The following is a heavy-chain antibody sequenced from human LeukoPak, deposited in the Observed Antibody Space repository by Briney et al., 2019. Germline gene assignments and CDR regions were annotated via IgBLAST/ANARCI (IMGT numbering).Heavy chain of an antibody. CDR2: INPIFGTA. CDR3: ARGGYSYGLHVDY. D-gene: IGHD5-18*01. J-gene: IGHJ4*02. V-gene: IGHV1-69*05. CDR1: GGTFSSYA. Sequence: SLKVSCKASGGTFSSYAISWVRQAPGQGLEWMGRINPIFGTANYAQKFQGRVTITTDESTSTAYMELSSLRSEDTAVYYCARGGYSYGLHVDYWGQGTLVTVSS.